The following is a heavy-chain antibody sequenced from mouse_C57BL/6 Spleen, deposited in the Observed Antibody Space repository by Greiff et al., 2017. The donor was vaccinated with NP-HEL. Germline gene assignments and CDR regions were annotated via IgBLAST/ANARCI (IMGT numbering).Heavy chain of an antibody. D-gene: IGHD3-2*02. J-gene: IGHJ3*01. CDR1: GYTFTSYW. CDR3: AMVDSSGYGFAY. V-gene: IGHV1-74*01. CDR2: IHPSDSDT. Sequence: QVQLQQPGAELVKPGASVKVSCKASGYTFTSYWMHWVKQRPGQGLEWIGRIHPSDSDTNYNQKFKGKATLTVEKSSSTAYMQLSSLTSEDSAVYYCAMVDSSGYGFAYWGQGPLVTVSA.